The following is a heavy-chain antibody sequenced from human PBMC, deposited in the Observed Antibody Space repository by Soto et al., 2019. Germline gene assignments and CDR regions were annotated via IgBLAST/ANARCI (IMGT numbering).Heavy chain of an antibody. D-gene: IGHD6-13*01. Sequence: QVQLVQSGAEVKKPGASVKVSCKVSGYTLTELSMHWVRQAPAKGLEWMGGFDPEDGETIYAQKFQGRVTMTEDTSTDTAYMGVSSLGSEDTAVYYCATVSPLAAAGQFDYGGQGTVVTVSS. CDR2: FDPEDGET. CDR3: ATVSPLAAAGQFDY. CDR1: GYTLTELS. V-gene: IGHV1-24*01. J-gene: IGHJ4*02.